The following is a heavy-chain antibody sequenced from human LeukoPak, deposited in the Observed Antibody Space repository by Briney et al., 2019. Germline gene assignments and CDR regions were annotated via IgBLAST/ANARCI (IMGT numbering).Heavy chain of an antibody. CDR1: GGSVTRGGYY. V-gene: IGHV4-31*03. CDR3: ARISAGRYGMDV. CDR2: VYYTGST. J-gene: IGHJ6*02. D-gene: IGHD6-6*01. Sequence: SETLSLTCTVSGGSVTRGGYYWSWIRQHPGKGLERIGYVYYTGSTYYNPALTSRVTISPATSKNQFSLRVSSVTAADTAVYYCARISAGRYGMDVWGQGTTVTVSS.